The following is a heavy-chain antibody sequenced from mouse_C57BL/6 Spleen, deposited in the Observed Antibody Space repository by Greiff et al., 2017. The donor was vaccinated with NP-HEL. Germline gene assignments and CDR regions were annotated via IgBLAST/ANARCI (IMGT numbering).Heavy chain of an antibody. D-gene: IGHD2-14*01. CDR3: ARSGVLREYAMDY. CDR1: GYTFTSYW. J-gene: IGHJ4*01. CDR2: IDPSDSET. V-gene: IGHV1-52*01. Sequence: VKLQQPGAELVRPGSSVKLSCKASGYTFTSYWMHWVKQRPIQGLEWIGNIDPSDSETHYNQKFKDKATLTVDKSSSTAYMQLSSLTSEDSAVYYCARSGVLREYAMDYWGQGTSVTVSS.